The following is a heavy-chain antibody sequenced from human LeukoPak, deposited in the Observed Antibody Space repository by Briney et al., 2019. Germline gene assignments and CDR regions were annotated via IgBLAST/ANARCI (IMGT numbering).Heavy chain of an antibody. Sequence: GGSLRLSCAASGFTFSSYGMHWVRQAPGKGLEWVAVISYDGSNKYYADSVKGRFTISRDNSKNTLYLQMNSLRAGDTAVYYCAKEPEELLWFGELSDYWGQGTLVTVSS. J-gene: IGHJ4*02. CDR1: GFTFSSYG. CDR3: AKEPEELLWFGELSDY. D-gene: IGHD3-10*01. V-gene: IGHV3-30*18. CDR2: ISYDGSNK.